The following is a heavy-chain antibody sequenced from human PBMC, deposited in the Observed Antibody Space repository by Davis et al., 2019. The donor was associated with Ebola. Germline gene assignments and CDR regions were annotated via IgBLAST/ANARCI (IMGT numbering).Heavy chain of an antibody. V-gene: IGHV1-18*04. D-gene: IGHD6-13*01. J-gene: IGHJ6*02. CDR3: ARDHRVSSSWYYYYYGMDV. Sequence: ASVKVSCKASGYTFTYRYLHWVRQAPGQGLEWMGWISAYNGNTNYAQKLQGRVTMTTDTSTSTAYMELRSLRSDDTAVYYCARDHRVSSSWYYYYYGMDVWGQGTTVTVSS. CDR2: ISAYNGNT. CDR1: GYTFTYRY.